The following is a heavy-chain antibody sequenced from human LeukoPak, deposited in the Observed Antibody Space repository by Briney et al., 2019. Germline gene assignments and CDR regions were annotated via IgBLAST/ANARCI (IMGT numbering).Heavy chain of an antibody. CDR1: GFTFSSYA. CDR3: ARVCVMITFGGYFDY. D-gene: IGHD3-16*01. J-gene: IGHJ4*02. CDR2: ISYDGSNK. Sequence: GGSLRLSCAASGFTFSSYAMHWVRQAPGKGLEWVAVISYDGSNKYYADSVKGRFTISRDNSKNTLYLQMNSLRAEDTAVYYCARVCVMITFGGYFDYWGQGTLVTVSS. V-gene: IGHV3-30*04.